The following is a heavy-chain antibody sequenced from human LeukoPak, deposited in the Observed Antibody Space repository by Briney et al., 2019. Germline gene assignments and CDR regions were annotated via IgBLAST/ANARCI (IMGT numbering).Heavy chain of an antibody. J-gene: IGHJ4*02. CDR3: AKLGISDGIDY. CDR2: ITGGGGST. CDR1: GCTFSSHA. D-gene: IGHD3-16*01. V-gene: IGHV3-23*01. Sequence: GGSLRLSCTASGCTFSSHAMTWVRQAPGKGLEWGSSITGGGGSTFYAASVKGRFTISRDNSKNTLYLQMNNLRAEDTAVYYCAKLGISDGIDYWGQGTLVTVSS.